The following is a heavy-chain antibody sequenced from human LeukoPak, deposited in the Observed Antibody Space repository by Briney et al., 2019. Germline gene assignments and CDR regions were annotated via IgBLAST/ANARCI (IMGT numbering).Heavy chain of an antibody. Sequence: GGSLRLSCAASGFTFSNYWMHWVRQAPGKGLEWVSAIRGSGGTTYYADSVKGRFTISRDNSKNTLYLQMNSLRAEDTAVYYCAKDTGRITITVPKDAFDIWGQGTMVTVSS. J-gene: IGHJ3*02. D-gene: IGHD1-20*01. CDR1: GFTFSNYW. CDR3: AKDTGRITITVPKDAFDI. V-gene: IGHV3-23*01. CDR2: IRGSGGTT.